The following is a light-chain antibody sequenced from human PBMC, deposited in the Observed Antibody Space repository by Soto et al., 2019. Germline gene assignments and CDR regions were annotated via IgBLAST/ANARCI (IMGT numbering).Light chain of an antibody. J-gene: IGLJ2*01. Sequence: QPVLTQSSSASASLGSSVRLTCTLSSGHSSYSIAWHQQQPGKAPRYLMKLEGSGGYNKGSGVSDRFSGSSSGADRYLTISNLQSEDEADYYCETWDSNTRVFGGGTKLTVL. CDR1: SGHSSYS. CDR2: LEGSGGY. V-gene: IGLV4-60*03. CDR3: ETWDSNTRV.